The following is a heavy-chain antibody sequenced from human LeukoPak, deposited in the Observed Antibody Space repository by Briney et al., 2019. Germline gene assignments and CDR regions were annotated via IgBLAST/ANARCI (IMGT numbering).Heavy chain of an antibody. D-gene: IGHD3-22*01. J-gene: IGHJ4*02. CDR3: AIIGGYYYDSSGYNFDY. Sequence: GASVKVSCKASGYTFSSYGISWVRQAPGQGLEWMGGIIPIFGTANYAQKFQGRVTITADESTSTAYMELSSLRSEDTAVYYCAIIGGYYYDSSGYNFDYWGQGTLVTVSS. V-gene: IGHV1-69*13. CDR1: GYTFSSYG. CDR2: IIPIFGTA.